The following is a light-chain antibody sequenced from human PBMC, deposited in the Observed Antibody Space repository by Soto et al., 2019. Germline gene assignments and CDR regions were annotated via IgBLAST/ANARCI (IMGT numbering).Light chain of an antibody. CDR2: AGS. Sequence: DIQMTQSPSSVSASVGDRVTITCRASQDIGKWLAWYQQKPGKAPQLLIYAGSILQSGVPSVFSGSGSGTDFTLTIISLQPEDSGTYFCQQSNSFPITFGQGPRLEI. J-gene: IGKJ5*01. CDR3: QQSNSFPIT. CDR1: QDIGKW. V-gene: IGKV1-12*01.